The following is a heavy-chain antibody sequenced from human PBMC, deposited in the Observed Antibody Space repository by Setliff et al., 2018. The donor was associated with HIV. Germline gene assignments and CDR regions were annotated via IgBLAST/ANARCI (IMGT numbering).Heavy chain of an antibody. Sequence: SETLSLTCAVSGYSISSGYYWGWIRQPPGKGLEWIGSIFHSGSTYYNPSLKSRVTISVDTSKNQFSLILRSVTAADTAVYYCARVFVDIVATGGPWGQGTLVTVSS. V-gene: IGHV4-38-2*01. CDR2: IFHSGST. CDR3: ARVFVDIVATGGP. D-gene: IGHD5-12*01. CDR1: GYSISSGYY. J-gene: IGHJ5*02.